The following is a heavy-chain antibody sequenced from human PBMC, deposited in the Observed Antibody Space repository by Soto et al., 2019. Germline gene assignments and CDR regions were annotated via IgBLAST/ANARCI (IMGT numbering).Heavy chain of an antibody. D-gene: IGHD2-15*01. Sequence: SVKVSCEASGGTFSSYAISWVRQAPGKGLECMGGIIPIFGTANYAQKFQGRVTITADESTSTAYMELSSLRSEDTAVYHCARAGCRGGSCTYYYYYGMDVWGQGTTVTVS. CDR1: GGTFSSYA. J-gene: IGHJ6*02. CDR3: ARAGCRGGSCTYYYYYGMDV. CDR2: IIPIFGTA. V-gene: IGHV1-69*13.